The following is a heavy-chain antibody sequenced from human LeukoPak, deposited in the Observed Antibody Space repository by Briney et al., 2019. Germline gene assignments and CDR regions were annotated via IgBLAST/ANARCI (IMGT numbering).Heavy chain of an antibody. CDR2: ISTSSSYI. Sequence: PGGSLRLSCVASGFSFSQYSMNWVRQAPGEGPEWLASISTSSSYIYYADSVKGRFTISRDNAENSLYLQLSSLTAEDTAVYFCTRAPGTGPLTVRWSGPFDVWGQGTMVTVSS. J-gene: IGHJ3*01. CDR1: GFSFSQYS. V-gene: IGHV3-21*06. CDR3: TRAPGTGPLTVRWSGPFDV. D-gene: IGHD3-3*01.